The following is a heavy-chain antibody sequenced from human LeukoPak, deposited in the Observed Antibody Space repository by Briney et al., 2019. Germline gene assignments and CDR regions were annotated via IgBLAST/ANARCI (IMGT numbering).Heavy chain of an antibody. V-gene: IGHV5-51*01. J-gene: IGHJ6*02. D-gene: IGHD3-16*01. Sequence: GESLKISCKGSGYSFTSHWIGWVRQMPGKGLEWMGIIYPGDSDTRYSPSFQGQVTISADKSISTAYLQWSSLKASDTAMYYCARPLTQQKYALRRYDQYYYGMDVWGQGTTVTVSS. CDR1: GYSFTSHW. CDR2: IYPGDSDT. CDR3: ARPLTQQKYALRRYDQYYYGMDV.